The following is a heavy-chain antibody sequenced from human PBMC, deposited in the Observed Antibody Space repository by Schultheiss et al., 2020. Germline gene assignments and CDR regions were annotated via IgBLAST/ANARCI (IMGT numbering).Heavy chain of an antibody. CDR2: IWYDGSNK. D-gene: IGHD2-15*01. Sequence: GGSLILSCAASGFTFSSYGMHWVRQAPGKGLEWVAVIWYDGSNKHYADSVKGRFTISRDNSKNTLYLQMNSLRAEDTAVYYCARDLIGYCSGGSCYSGAFDIWGQGTMVTVSS. CDR1: GFTFSSYG. V-gene: IGHV3-33*01. J-gene: IGHJ3*02. CDR3: ARDLIGYCSGGSCYSGAFDI.